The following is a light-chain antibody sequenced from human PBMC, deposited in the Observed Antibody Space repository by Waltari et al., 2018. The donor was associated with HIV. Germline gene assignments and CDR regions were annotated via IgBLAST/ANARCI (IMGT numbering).Light chain of an antibody. V-gene: IGLV1-47*01. CDR3: AAWDDSLSALV. CDR2: RDN. CDR1: RSTGGSTY. J-gene: IGLJ2*01. Sequence: QSVLTQPPSVSATPGQRVTISCSGSRSTGGSTYVSWYQQLPGTAPKPLIYRDNQRPSGVPDRFSGSKSGTSASLAISGLRSEDEADYHCAAWDDSLSALVFGGGTKLAVL.